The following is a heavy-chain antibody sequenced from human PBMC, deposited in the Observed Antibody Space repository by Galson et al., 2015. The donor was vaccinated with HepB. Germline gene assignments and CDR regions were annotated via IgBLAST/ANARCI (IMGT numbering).Heavy chain of an antibody. J-gene: IGHJ3*02. CDR1: GSTVSSNY. D-gene: IGHD2-2*01. Sequence: SLRLSCAASGSTVSSNYMSRVRQAPGKGLEWVSVIYSGGSTYYADSVKGRFTISRDNSKNTQYLQMNSLRAEDTAVYYCASISSTSRYRSHAFDIWGQGTMVTVSS. CDR3: ASISSTSRYRSHAFDI. V-gene: IGHV3-53*01. CDR2: IYSGGST.